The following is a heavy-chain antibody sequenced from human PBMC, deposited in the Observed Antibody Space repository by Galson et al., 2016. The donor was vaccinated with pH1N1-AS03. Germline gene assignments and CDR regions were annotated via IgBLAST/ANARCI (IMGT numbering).Heavy chain of an antibody. V-gene: IGHV4-4*02. CDR3: ARHLGSCDSTSCQPFDP. D-gene: IGHD2-2*01. Sequence: ETLSLTCAVSGGSINSSNWWSWVRQPPGKGLEWIGEIYHSGPTNYNPSLKSRLTISVDKSKNRFSLKLSSVTAADTAVYYCARHLGSCDSTSCQPFDPWGQGTLVTVSS. CDR1: GGSINSSNW. J-gene: IGHJ5*02. CDR2: IYHSGPT.